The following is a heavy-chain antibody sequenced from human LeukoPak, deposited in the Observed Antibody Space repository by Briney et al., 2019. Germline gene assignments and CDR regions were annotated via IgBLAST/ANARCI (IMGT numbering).Heavy chain of an antibody. CDR2: IYPGDSDT. CDR3: ARGDVVRGVSWFDS. CDR1: GYTFTSYW. D-gene: IGHD2-21*02. Sequence: KPGESLKISCQGSGYTFTSYWIGWVRQMPVKGLEWMGSIYPGDSDTKYSPSFQGQVTTSVDKSTNTAYLQWKSLKASDTAMYYCARGDVVRGVSWFDSWGQGALVTVSS. J-gene: IGHJ5*01. V-gene: IGHV5-51*01.